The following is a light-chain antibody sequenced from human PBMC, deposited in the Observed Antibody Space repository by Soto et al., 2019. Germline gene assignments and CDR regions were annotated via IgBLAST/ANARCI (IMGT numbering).Light chain of an antibody. Sequence: AIQMTQSPSSLSASVGDRVTITCRASQDIRTELGWYQQKPGNAPKLLIYATSILQSGVPSRFSGIGSGTDFTLTISSLQPEDFATYCLQDYSYPRTFGQGTKLEIK. V-gene: IGKV1-6*01. J-gene: IGKJ1*01. CDR2: ATS. CDR3: LQDYSYPRT. CDR1: QDIRTE.